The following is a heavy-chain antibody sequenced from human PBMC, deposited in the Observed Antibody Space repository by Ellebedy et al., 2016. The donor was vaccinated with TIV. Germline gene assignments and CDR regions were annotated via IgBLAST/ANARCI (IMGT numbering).Heavy chain of an antibody. Sequence: GESLKISXAASGFTFSYYTMNWVRQAPGKGLEWVSYISRTSSTKYYADSVRGRFTISRDDDSLYLQMDSLTAEDTAVYYCARDLSWEAGELGFTVWGQGTMVIVSA. CDR1: GFTFSYYT. CDR2: ISRTSSTK. CDR3: ARDLSWEAGELGFTV. V-gene: IGHV3-48*04. D-gene: IGHD3-10*01. J-gene: IGHJ3*01.